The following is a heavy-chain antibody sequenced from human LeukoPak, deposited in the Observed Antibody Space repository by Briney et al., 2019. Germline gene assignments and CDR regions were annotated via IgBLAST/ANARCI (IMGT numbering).Heavy chain of an antibody. CDR2: IRYDGSNK. CDR3: AKDLYSSDFFDY. J-gene: IGHJ4*02. D-gene: IGHD6-25*01. V-gene: IGHV3-30*02. CDR1: GFTFSSYG. Sequence: GGSLRLSCAASGFTFSSYGMHWVRQAPGKGLEWVAFIRYDGSNKYYADSVKGRFTISRDNSKNTLYLQMNSLRAEDTAVYYCAKDLYSSDFFDYWGQGTLVTVSS.